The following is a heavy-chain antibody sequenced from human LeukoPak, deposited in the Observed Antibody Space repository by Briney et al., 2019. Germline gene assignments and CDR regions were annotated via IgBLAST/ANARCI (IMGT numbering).Heavy chain of an antibody. J-gene: IGHJ4*02. Sequence: SETLSLTCTVSGGSISSSSYYWGWIRQPPGKGLEWIGSIYYSGSTYYNPSLKSRVTISVDTSKNQFSLKLTSVTAADTAVYYCARDPPERGRLSDYWGQGTLVTVSS. CDR3: ARDPPERGRLSDY. CDR2: IYYSGST. D-gene: IGHD3-16*02. V-gene: IGHV4-39*07. CDR1: GGSISSSSYY.